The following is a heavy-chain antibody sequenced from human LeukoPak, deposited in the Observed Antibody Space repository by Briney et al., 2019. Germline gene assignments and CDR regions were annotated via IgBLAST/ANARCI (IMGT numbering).Heavy chain of an antibody. CDR2: IYYSGST. CDR3: ARDFFAFDI. CDR1: GGSISSYY. V-gene: IGHV4-59*01. D-gene: IGHD3-3*01. J-gene: IGHJ3*02. Sequence: SETLSLTCTVSGGSISSYYWSWIRQPPGKGLEWVGYIYYSGSTNYNPSLKSRVTISVDTSKNQFSLKLSSVTAADTAVYYCARDFFAFDIWGQGTMVTVSS.